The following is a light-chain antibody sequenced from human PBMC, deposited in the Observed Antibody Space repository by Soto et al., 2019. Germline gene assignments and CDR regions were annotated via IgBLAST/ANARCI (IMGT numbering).Light chain of an antibody. Sequence: VLAQSPATLSLSPGERATLSSMAIQGVGTYVACYQVRRGQAPRLLISGASKRATGIPDRINSGGYGAEFALNLNSLGSDDFGVYFCQQGGNWPVTCGQRTRVEIK. CDR2: GAS. J-gene: IGKJ5*01. CDR3: QQGGNWPVT. CDR1: QGVGTY. V-gene: IGKV3D-11*01.